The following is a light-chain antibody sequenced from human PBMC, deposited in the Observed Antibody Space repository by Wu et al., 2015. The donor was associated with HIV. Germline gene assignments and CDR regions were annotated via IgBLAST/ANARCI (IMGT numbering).Light chain of an antibody. CDR2: GAS. Sequence: EIVLTQSPGTLSLSPGERATLSCRASQSVSSSYLAWYQQKPGQAPRLLIYGASSRATGTPDRFSGSGSGTDFTLTISRLEPEDFAAYYCQQYGRSPYTFGQGTKLEIK. CDR3: QQYGRSPYT. CDR1: QSVSSSY. V-gene: IGKV3-20*01. J-gene: IGKJ2*01.